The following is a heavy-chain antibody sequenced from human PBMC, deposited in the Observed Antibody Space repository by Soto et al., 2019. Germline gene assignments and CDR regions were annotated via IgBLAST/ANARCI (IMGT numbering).Heavy chain of an antibody. CDR2: ISWNSGSI. D-gene: IGHD3-10*01. Sequence: GGSLRLSWAASGFTFDDYAMRWVRQAPGKGLEWVSGISWNSGSIGYADSVKGRFTISRDNAKNSLYLQMNSLRAEDTALYYCAKDYYYGSGSYYHYYFDYWGQGTLVTVSS. V-gene: IGHV3-9*01. CDR1: GFTFDDYA. CDR3: AKDYYYGSGSYYHYYFDY. J-gene: IGHJ4*02.